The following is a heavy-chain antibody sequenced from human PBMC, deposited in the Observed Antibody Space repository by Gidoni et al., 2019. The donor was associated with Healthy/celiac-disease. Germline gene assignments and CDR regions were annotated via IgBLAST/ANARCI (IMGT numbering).Heavy chain of an antibody. D-gene: IGHD6-13*01. Sequence: QVQLVQSGAEVKKPGASVKGSCKASGYTFTSYGISWVRQAPGQGLEWMGWISSYNGNTNYAQKLQGRVTLPTDTSTSPAYMELRSLRSDDTAVYYCAQAWYSSLARDAFDIWGQGTMVTVSS. CDR2: ISSYNGNT. CDR3: AQAWYSSLARDAFDI. J-gene: IGHJ3*02. V-gene: IGHV1-18*01. CDR1: GYTFTSYG.